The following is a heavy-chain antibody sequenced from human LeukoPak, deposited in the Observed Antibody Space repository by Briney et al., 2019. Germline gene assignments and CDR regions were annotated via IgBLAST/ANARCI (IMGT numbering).Heavy chain of an antibody. D-gene: IGHD3-10*01. V-gene: IGHV4-31*03. J-gene: IGHJ5*02. CDR1: GGSISSGGYY. CDR2: IYYSGST. Sequence: TSETLSLTCTVSGGSISSGGYYWSWIRQHPGKGLEWIGYIYYSGSTYYNPSLKSRVTISVDTSKNQFSLKLSSVTAADTAVYYCARDSVNTGGDPWGQGTLVTVSS. CDR3: ARDSVNTGGDP.